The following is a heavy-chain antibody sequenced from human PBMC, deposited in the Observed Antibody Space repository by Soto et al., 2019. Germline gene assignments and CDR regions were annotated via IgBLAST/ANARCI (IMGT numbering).Heavy chain of an antibody. CDR2: IYHSGST. CDR1: GGSISSSNW. CDR3: ARALFSSDGAWYFDL. J-gene: IGHJ2*01. Sequence: QVQLQESGPGLVKPSGTLSLTCAVSGGSISSSNWWSWVRQPPGKGLEWIGEIYHSGSTNYNPSLRRRVTISVDKSKNQFSLKLSSVTAAATAVYYCARALFSSDGAWYFDLWGRGTLVTVSS. V-gene: IGHV4-4*02. D-gene: IGHD6-19*01.